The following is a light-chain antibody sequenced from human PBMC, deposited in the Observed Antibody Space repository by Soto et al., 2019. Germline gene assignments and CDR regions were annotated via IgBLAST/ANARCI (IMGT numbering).Light chain of an antibody. V-gene: IGLV2-23*02. Sequence: QSALTQPASVSGSPGQSTTISCTGTSSDVGSYNLVSWYQQHPGKAPKLMIYEVSKRPSGVSNRFSGSKSGNTASLTISGLQAEDEADYYCRSYPGSSTYVFGTGTNVTVL. J-gene: IGLJ1*01. CDR1: SSDVGSYNL. CDR2: EVS. CDR3: RSYPGSSTYV.